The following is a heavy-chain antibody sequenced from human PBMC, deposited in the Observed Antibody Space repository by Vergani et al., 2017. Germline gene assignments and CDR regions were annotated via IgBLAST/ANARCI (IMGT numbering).Heavy chain of an antibody. J-gene: IGHJ6*01. CDR3: ARTLGYCSGERCYAGIPGVDYYYGLVG. V-gene: IGHV1-69*02. CDR1: GGTFSSYT. CDR2: IVPTLNVP. Sequence: QVQLVQSGAEVKKPGSSVKVSCKASGGTFSSYTITWVRQAPGHGLEWMGRIVPTLNVPNYAQNFQGRASITADVSTRTSYMDLSSLRSEDSAVYYCARTLGYCSGERCYAGIPGVDYYYGLVGWRQGTTVGVCS. D-gene: IGHD2-15*01.